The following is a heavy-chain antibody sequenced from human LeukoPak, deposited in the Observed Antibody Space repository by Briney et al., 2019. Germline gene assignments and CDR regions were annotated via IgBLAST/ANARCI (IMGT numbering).Heavy chain of an antibody. J-gene: IGHJ5*02. Sequence: SETLSLTCTVSGGSLSSYYWSWIRQPPGKGLEWIGYIYYSGSTNYNPSLKSRVTISVDTSKNQFSLKLSSVTAADTAVYYCAGRNVVVPAAVFDPWGQGTLVTVSS. CDR3: AGRNVVVPAAVFDP. CDR1: GGSLSSYY. CDR2: IYYSGST. V-gene: IGHV4-59*01. D-gene: IGHD2-2*01.